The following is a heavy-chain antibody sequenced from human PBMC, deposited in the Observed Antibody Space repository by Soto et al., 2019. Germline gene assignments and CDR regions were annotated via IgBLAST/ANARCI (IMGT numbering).Heavy chain of an antibody. CDR1: GFSLSTSGVG. Sequence: QITLKESGPTLVKPTQTLTLTCTFSGFSLSTSGVGVGWIRQTPGKALEWLAVIYCDDDKGYSPSLKNRLTISKETAKNKVVLTMTNMDPWDTATYYCAHTVGLVGVTSEDEYFQHWGQCTQVNVSS. CDR2: IYCDDDK. CDR3: AHTVGLVGVTSEDEYFQH. D-gene: IGHD2-15*01. J-gene: IGHJ1*01. V-gene: IGHV2-5*02.